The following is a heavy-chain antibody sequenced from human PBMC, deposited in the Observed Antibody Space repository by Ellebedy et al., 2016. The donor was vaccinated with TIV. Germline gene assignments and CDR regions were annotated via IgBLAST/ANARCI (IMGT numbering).Heavy chain of an antibody. J-gene: IGHJ4*02. CDR1: GFTFSSYW. Sequence: PGGSLRLSCAASGFTFSSYWMSWVRQAPGKGLEWVANIKQDGSEKYYVDSVKGRFTISRDNAKNSLYLQMNSLRAEDTAVYYCARDSYYYDSSGYYLDRVGGYYFDYWGQGTLVTVSS. V-gene: IGHV3-7*01. D-gene: IGHD3-22*01. CDR2: IKQDGSEK. CDR3: ARDSYYYDSSGYYLDRVGGYYFDY.